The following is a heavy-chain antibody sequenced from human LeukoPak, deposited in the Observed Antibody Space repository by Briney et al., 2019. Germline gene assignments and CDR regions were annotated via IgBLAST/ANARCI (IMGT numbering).Heavy chain of an antibody. CDR1: GFTFSSYA. J-gene: IGHJ3*02. CDR2: ISGSGGST. D-gene: IGHD2-2*01. V-gene: IGHV3-23*01. Sequence: GGSLRLSCAASGFTFSSYAMSWVRQAPGKGLEWVSAISGSGGSTYYADSVKGRFTISRDNSKNTLYLQMNSLRAEHTPVYYCAKFEDIVVVPAAIAFDIWGQGTMVTVSS. CDR3: AKFEDIVVVPAAIAFDI.